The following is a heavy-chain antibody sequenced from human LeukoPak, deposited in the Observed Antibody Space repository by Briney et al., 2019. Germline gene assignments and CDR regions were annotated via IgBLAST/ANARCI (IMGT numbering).Heavy chain of an antibody. CDR3: ARGSDFFDY. CDR2: IYYSGSA. CDR1: GGSISSADFY. V-gene: IGHV4-31*11. J-gene: IGHJ4*02. Sequence: SETLSLTCAVSGGSISSADFYWSWIRQHPGKGLEWIGFIYYSGSAYYNPSLKSRVSISIDTSKNQFSLTLNSATAEDTAVYYCARGSDFFDYWGQGTLVTVSS.